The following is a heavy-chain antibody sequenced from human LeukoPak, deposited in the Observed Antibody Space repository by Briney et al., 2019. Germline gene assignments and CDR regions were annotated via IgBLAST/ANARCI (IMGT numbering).Heavy chain of an antibody. CDR1: GGSINNNY. V-gene: IGHV4-59*01. CDR2: IYYNGNT. J-gene: IGHJ4*02. D-gene: IGHD6-19*01. CDR3: ARGGWSQDY. Sequence: SETLSPTCTVSGGSINNNYWSWFRQSPGKGLEWIGYIYYNGNTNYNTSLESRVTISVDTSKNQIHLRLSSVTAADTAVYYCARGGWSQDYWGQGTLVTVSS.